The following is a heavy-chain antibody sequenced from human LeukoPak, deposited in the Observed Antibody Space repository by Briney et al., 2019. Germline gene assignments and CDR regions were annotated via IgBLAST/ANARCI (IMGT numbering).Heavy chain of an antibody. CDR1: GYTFTSYG. D-gene: IGHD3-16*02. CDR3: ARDSYDYVWGSYRTLNS. J-gene: IGHJ5*02. CDR2: ISAYNGNT. Sequence: ASVKVSCKASGYTFTSYGITWVRQAPGQGLEWMGWISAYNGNTNYAQKVQGRVTMTTDTSTNTAYMELRSLRSDDTAVYYRARDSYDYVWGSYRTLNSWGQGTLVTVSS. V-gene: IGHV1-18*01.